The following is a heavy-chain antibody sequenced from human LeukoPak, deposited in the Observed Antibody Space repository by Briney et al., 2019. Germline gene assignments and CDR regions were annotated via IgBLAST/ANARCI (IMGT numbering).Heavy chain of an antibody. V-gene: IGHV4-31*03. J-gene: IGHJ3*02. CDR3: ARGVKGLRGAFDI. CDR2: IYYSGST. Sequence: SETLSLTCTVSGGSISSGVYYWSWIRQHPGKGLEWIGYIYYSGSTYSNPSLKSRLTMSVDISKNQFALKLSSVTAADTAVYYCARGVKGLRGAFDIWGQGTMVTVSS. CDR1: GGSISSGVYY. D-gene: IGHD3-10*01.